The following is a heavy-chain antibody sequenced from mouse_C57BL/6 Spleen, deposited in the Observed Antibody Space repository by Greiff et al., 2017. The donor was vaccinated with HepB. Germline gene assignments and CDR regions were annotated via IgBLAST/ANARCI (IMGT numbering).Heavy chain of an antibody. V-gene: IGHV3-6*01. Sequence: EVQLKESGPGLVKPSQSLSLTCSVTGYSITSGYYWNWIRQFPGNKLEWMGYISYDGSNNYNPSLKNRISITRDTSKNQFFLKLNSVTTEDTATYYCARDDYDGGAWFAYWGQGTLVTVSA. D-gene: IGHD2-4*01. CDR2: ISYDGSN. J-gene: IGHJ3*01. CDR1: GYSITSGYY. CDR3: ARDDYDGGAWFAY.